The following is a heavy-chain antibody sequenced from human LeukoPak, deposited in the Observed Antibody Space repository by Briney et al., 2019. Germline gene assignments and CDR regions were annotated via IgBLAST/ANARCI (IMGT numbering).Heavy chain of an antibody. V-gene: IGHV3-30*04. J-gene: IGHJ3*02. Sequence: PGRSLRLSCAASGFTFSSYAMHWVRQAPGKGLEWVAVISYDGSNKYYADSVKGRFTISRDNSKNTLYLQMNSLRAEDTAVYYCARDMYGDPDAFDIWGQGTMVTVSS. CDR3: ARDMYGDPDAFDI. D-gene: IGHD4-17*01. CDR1: GFTFSSYA. CDR2: ISYDGSNK.